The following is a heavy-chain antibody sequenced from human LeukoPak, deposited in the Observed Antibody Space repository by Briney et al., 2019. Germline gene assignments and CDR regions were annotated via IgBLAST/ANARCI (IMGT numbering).Heavy chain of an antibody. V-gene: IGHV4-34*01. CDR1: GGSISSYF. J-gene: IGHJ4*02. CDR3: ARHRRYTTGSEEYDY. Sequence: SETLSLTCTVSGGSISSYFWSWIRQPPGKGLEWIGEINHSGSTNYNPSLKSRVTISVDTSKNQFSLKLSSVTAADTAVYYCARHRRYTTGSEEYDYWGQGNMVTVSS. CDR2: INHSGST. D-gene: IGHD2-8*02.